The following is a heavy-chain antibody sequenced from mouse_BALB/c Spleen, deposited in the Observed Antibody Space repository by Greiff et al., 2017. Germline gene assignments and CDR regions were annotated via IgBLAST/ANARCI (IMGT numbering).Heavy chain of an antibody. V-gene: IGHV5-6-3*01. J-gene: IGHJ4*01. CDR3: ARENYRYDVGYAMDY. Sequence: EVKLVESGGGLVQPGGSLKLSCAASGFTFSSYGMSWVRQTPDKRLELVATINSNGGSTYYPDSVKGRFTISRDNAKNTRYLQMSSLKSEDTAMYYCARENYRYDVGYAMDYWGQGTSVTVSS. CDR1: GFTFSSYG. CDR2: INSNGGST. D-gene: IGHD2-14*01.